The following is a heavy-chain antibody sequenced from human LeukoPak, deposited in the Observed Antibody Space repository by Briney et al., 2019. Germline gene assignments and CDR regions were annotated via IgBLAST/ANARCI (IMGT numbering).Heavy chain of an antibody. Sequence: PSETLSLTCTVSGGSISSSSYYWGWIRQPPGKGLEWIGSIYYSGSTYYNPSLKSRVTISVDTSKNQFSLKLSSVTAADTAVYYCARDHHRFFDYWDQGTLVTVSS. V-gene: IGHV4-39*07. CDR2: IYYSGST. J-gene: IGHJ4*02. CDR1: GGSISSSSYY. CDR3: ARDHHRFFDY.